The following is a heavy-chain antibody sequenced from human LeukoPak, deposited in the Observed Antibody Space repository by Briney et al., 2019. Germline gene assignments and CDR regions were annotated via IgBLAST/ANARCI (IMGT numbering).Heavy chain of an antibody. Sequence: ASVKVSCKASEYTFTGYYMHWVRQAPGQGLEWMGWISTGNGKTNYGQKFQGRVTMTTDTSTGTAYMELRSLRSDDTAMYYCARANNWNYALGYWGQGTLVTVSS. D-gene: IGHD1-7*01. CDR1: EYTFTGYY. CDR3: ARANNWNYALGY. CDR2: ISTGNGKT. J-gene: IGHJ4*02. V-gene: IGHV1-18*04.